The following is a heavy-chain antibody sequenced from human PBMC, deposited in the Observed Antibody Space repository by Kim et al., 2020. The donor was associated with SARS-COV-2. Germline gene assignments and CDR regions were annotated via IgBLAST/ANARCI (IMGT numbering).Heavy chain of an antibody. CDR3: AKAADYYGSGNRGYYFDY. Sequence: GGSLRLSCAASGFTFSSYAMSWVRQAPGKGLEWVSAISGSGGSTYYADSVKGRFTISRDNSKNTLYLQMNSLRAEDTAVYYCAKAADYYGSGNRGYYFDYWGQGTLVTVSS. D-gene: IGHD3-10*01. J-gene: IGHJ4*02. V-gene: IGHV3-23*01. CDR1: GFTFSSYA. CDR2: ISGSGGST.